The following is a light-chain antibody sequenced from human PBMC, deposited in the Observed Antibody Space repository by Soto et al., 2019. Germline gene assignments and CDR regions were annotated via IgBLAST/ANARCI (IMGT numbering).Light chain of an antibody. CDR3: QQYNRWPRT. CDR2: GAS. J-gene: IGKJ1*01. V-gene: IGKV3-15*01. Sequence: EIVLTQSPGTLSVSPGERATLSCMASQSISSLLAWYQQKPGQAPRLLIYGASARATGVPARFSGSGSGTEFTLTISSLQSEDFAVYYCQQYNRWPRTFGQGTKVDI. CDR1: QSISSL.